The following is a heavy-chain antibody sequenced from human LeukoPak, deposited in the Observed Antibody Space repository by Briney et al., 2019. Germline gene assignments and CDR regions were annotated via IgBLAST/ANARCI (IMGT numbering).Heavy chain of an antibody. D-gene: IGHD6-13*01. J-gene: IGHJ4*02. V-gene: IGHV4-34*01. CDR3: ARGVGYSSSWFFY. Sequence: SETLSLTCAVYGGSFRGYYWSWIRNPPGKGLEWIGEINHSGSTNYNPSLKSRVTISVDTSKNQFSLKLSSVTAADTAVYYCARGVGYSSSWFFYWGQGTLVTVSS. CDR1: GGSFRGYY. CDR2: INHSGST.